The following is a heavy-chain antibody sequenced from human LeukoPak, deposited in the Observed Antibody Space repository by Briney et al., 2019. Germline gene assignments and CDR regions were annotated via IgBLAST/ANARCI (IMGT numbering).Heavy chain of an antibody. Sequence: PGGSLRLSCAASGFTFSSYSMNWVRQAPGKGLEWVSYISSSSSTIYYADSVKGRFTISRDNAKNSLYLQMNSLRAEDTAVYYCARGSSLRIMITFGGVIAPDYWGQGTLVTVSS. CDR3: ARGSSLRIMITFGGVIAPDY. CDR2: ISSSSSTI. D-gene: IGHD3-16*02. CDR1: GFTFSSYS. V-gene: IGHV3-48*01. J-gene: IGHJ4*02.